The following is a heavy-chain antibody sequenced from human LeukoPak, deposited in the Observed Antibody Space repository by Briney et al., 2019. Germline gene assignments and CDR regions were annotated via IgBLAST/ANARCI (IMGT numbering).Heavy chain of an antibody. J-gene: IGHJ2*01. CDR3: ARVDDLGSGWARSFDL. CDR2: ISARNNQT. Sequence: GASVTVSCKASGYTFSGYGISWVRQAPGQGLKWMGWISARNNQTKYAQSFQDRITMTIEKATSTVYMELRSLRLDDTAIYYCARVDDLGSGWARSFDLWGRGTLVTVSA. D-gene: IGHD6-19*01. CDR1: GYTFSGYG. V-gene: IGHV1-18*01.